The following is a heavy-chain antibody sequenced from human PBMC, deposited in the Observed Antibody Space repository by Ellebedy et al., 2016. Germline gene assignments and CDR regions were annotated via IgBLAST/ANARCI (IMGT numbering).Heavy chain of an antibody. V-gene: IGHV5-51*01. Sequence: GGSLRLSCKGSGYSFTSYWIGWVRQMPGKGLEWMGIIYPGDSDTRYSPSFQGQVTISADKSISTAYLQWSSLTASDTAMYYCARHDDYGDYRYLDYWGQGSLVTVSS. CDR3: ARHDDYGDYRYLDY. J-gene: IGHJ4*02. CDR1: GYSFTSYW. CDR2: IYPGDSDT. D-gene: IGHD4-17*01.